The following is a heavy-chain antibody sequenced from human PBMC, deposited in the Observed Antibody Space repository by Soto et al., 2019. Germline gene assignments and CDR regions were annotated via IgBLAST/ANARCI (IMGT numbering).Heavy chain of an antibody. CDR3: ARFGQGGDYLFDH. V-gene: IGHV3-21*01. J-gene: IGHJ4*02. Sequence: GGSLRLSCAASGFTFSSYSMNWVRQAPGKGLQWVSTIGHSGSHIYYADSVKGRFTISRDNAKNSLFLQLDNLRAEDTAVYYCARFGQGGDYLFDHWGQGTLVTVSS. D-gene: IGHD4-17*01. CDR2: IGHSGSHI. CDR1: GFTFSSYS.